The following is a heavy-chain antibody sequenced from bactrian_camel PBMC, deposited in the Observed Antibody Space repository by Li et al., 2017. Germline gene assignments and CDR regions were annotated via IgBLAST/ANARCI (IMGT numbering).Heavy chain of an antibody. CDR2: INNSGSRN. J-gene: IGHJ4*01. D-gene: IGHD2*01. CDR1: GFWFSNTA. Sequence: HVQLVESGGGLVQPGGSLRLSCVGSGFWFSNTAMSWVRQVAGKGVEWLAGINNSGSRNAYADSVEGRFTISGDNTMNTMFLQLNDLQTEDTATYYCAKDSMYSTSIMSQGTQVTVS. V-gene: IGHV3S1*01.